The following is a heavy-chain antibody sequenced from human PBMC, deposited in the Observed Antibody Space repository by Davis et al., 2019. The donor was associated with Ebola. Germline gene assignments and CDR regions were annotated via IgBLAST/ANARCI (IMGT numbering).Heavy chain of an antibody. D-gene: IGHD3-9*01. J-gene: IGHJ4*02. CDR2: IHPGDSDT. CDR3: ARRNDIFTGYQIERGFDY. V-gene: IGHV5-51*01. Sequence: GESLKIPCKGPGYSFTSYWIGRVRQMPGKGLECMGIIHPGDSDTRYSPSFQGQVTISADKSITTAYLQWSSLKASDTAMYYCARRNDIFTGYQIERGFDYWGQGTLVTVSS. CDR1: GYSFTSYW.